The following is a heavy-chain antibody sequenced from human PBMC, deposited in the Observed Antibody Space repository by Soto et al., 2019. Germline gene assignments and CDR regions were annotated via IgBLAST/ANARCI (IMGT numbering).Heavy chain of an antibody. CDR1: GGTFSSYA. CDR3: ARERGVLVGATTYYYYGMDV. J-gene: IGHJ6*02. Sequence: QVQRVQSGAEVKKPGSSVKVSCKASGGTFSSYAISWVRQAPGQGLEWMGGIIPIFGTANYAQKFQGRVTITADESTSTAYMELSSLRSEDTAVYYCARERGVLVGATTYYYYGMDVWGQGTTVTVSS. CDR2: IIPIFGTA. D-gene: IGHD1-26*01. V-gene: IGHV1-69*01.